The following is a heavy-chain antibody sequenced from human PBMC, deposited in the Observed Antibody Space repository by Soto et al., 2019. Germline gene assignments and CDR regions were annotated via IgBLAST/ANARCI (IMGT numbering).Heavy chain of an antibody. V-gene: IGHV1-3*01. CDR3: ARGSNFVLRFLERLSWAAFDI. J-gene: IGHJ3*02. CDR2: INAGNGNT. Sequence: ASVKVSCKASGYTFTSYAMHWVRQAPGQRLEWMGWINAGNGNTKYSQKFQGRVTITRDTSASTAYMELSSLRSEDTAVYYCARGSNFVLRFLERLSWAAFDIWGQGTMVTVSS. D-gene: IGHD3-3*01. CDR1: GYTFTSYA.